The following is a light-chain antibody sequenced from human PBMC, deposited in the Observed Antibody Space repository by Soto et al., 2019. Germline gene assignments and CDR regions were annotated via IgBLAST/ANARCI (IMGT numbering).Light chain of an antibody. CDR3: QQRSNWPPIT. Sequence: SQSVSGYLAWYQQKPGQAPRLLIYDASNRATGIPARFSGSGSGTDFTLTISSLEPEDFAVYYCQQRSNWPPITFGQGTRREIK. CDR2: DAS. CDR1: QSVSGY. J-gene: IGKJ5*01. V-gene: IGKV3-11*01.